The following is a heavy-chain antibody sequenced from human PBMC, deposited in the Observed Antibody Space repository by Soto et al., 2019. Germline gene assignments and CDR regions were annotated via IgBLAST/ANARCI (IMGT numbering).Heavy chain of an antibody. V-gene: IGHV1-24*01. CDR1: GYTLTELS. J-gene: IGHJ5*02. CDR3: ARGVGSGSYYNQYNWFAP. CDR2: FDPEDGET. D-gene: IGHD3-10*01. Sequence: ASVKGSCKVSGYTLTELSMHWVRQAPGKGLEWMGGFDPEDGETIYAQKFQGRVTMTEDTSTDTAYMELRSLRSDDTAVYYCARGVGSGSYYNQYNWFAPWGQGTLVTVSS.